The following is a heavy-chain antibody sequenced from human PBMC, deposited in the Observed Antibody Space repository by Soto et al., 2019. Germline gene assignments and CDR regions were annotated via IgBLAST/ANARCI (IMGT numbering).Heavy chain of an antibody. CDR3: ARSRYYYDSSGYSGAFDI. CDR1: GFTFSSYA. D-gene: IGHD3-22*01. J-gene: IGHJ3*02. CDR2: ISYDGSNK. V-gene: IGHV3-30-3*01. Sequence: QVQLVESGGGVVQPGRSLRLSCAASGFTFSSYAMHWVRQAPGKGLEWVAVISYDGSNKYYADSVKGRFTISRDNSKNTLYLQMNSLRAEDTAVYYCARSRYYYDSSGYSGAFDIWGQGTMVTVSS.